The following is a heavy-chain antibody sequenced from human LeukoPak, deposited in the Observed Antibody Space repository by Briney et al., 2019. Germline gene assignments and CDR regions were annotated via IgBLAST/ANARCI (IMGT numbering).Heavy chain of an antibody. J-gene: IGHJ4*02. CDR2: INSRGNTM. CDR1: GFTFSSYE. V-gene: IGHV3-48*03. Sequence: GGSLRPSCAASGFTFSSYEMNWVRQAPGKGLEWVSYINSRGNTMNYADSVKGRFTISRGNAKNSLYLQMNSLRAEDTAVYYCARDFNWTPDYWGQGTLVTVSS. D-gene: IGHD1-20*01. CDR3: ARDFNWTPDY.